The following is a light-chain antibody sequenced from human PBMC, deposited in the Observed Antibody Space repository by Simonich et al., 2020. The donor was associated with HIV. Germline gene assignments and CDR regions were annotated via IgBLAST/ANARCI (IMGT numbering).Light chain of an antibody. CDR3: QQYNNWPPIT. J-gene: IGKJ5*01. CDR1: QSVSSD. Sequence: EIVLTQSPATLSVSPGERATLSCRASQSVSSDLAWYQQKPGQAPRLLIYGASTRATGIPARFSGSGSGTEFTLTISSMQSEDFAVYYCQQYNNWPPITFGQGTRLEIK. V-gene: IGKV3-15*01. CDR2: GAS.